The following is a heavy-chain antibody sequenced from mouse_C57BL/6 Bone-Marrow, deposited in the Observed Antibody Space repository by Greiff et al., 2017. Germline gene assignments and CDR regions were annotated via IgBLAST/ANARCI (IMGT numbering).Heavy chain of an antibody. V-gene: IGHV1-55*01. J-gene: IGHJ3*01. Sequence: QVPLQQPGAELVKPGASVKMSCKASGYTFTSYWITWVKQRPGQGLEWIGDIYPGSGSTNYNGKFKSKATLTVDTSSSTAYMQLSSLTSEDSAVYYCAIQRDYSNPWFAYWGQGTLVTVSA. CDR3: AIQRDYSNPWFAY. CDR2: IYPGSGST. D-gene: IGHD2-5*01. CDR1: GYTFTSYW.